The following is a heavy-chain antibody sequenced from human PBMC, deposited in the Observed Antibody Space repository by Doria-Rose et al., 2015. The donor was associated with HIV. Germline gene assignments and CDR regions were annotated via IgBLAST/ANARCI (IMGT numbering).Heavy chain of an antibody. CDR1: GVSLSSPGMG. D-gene: IGHD6-13*01. CDR3: ARIKSSRWYHKYYFDF. V-gene: IGHV2-26*01. J-gene: IGHJ4*02. CDR2: IFSADER. Sequence: QVTLKESGPVLVKPTETLTLTCTVSGVSLSSPGMGVSWIRQPPGKALEWLANIFSADERSYKTSLKSRLTISRRTSKSQVVLTMTDMDPVDTATYYCARIKSSRWYHKYYFDFWGQGTLVIVSA.